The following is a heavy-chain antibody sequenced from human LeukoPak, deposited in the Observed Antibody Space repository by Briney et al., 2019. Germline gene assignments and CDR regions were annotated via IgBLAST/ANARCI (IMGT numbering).Heavy chain of an antibody. CDR3: ARVPAYSYHFDY. CDR1: GGSISSYY. CDR2: IYYSGST. V-gene: IGHV4-59*01. D-gene: IGHD5-18*01. J-gene: IGHJ4*02. Sequence: PSETLSLTCTVSGGSISSYYWSWIRQPPGKGLEWIGYIYYSGSTNYNPSLKSRVTISVDTSKNQFSLKLSSVTAADTAVYYCARVPAYSYHFDYWGQGTLVTVSS.